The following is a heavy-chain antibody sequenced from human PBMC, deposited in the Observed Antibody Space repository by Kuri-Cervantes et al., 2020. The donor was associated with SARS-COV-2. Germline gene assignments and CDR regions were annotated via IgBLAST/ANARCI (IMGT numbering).Heavy chain of an antibody. V-gene: IGHV3-30-3*01. CDR2: ISYDGSNK. Sequence: GGSLRLSCSASGFTFSSYAMHWVRQAPGKGLEWVAVISYDGSNKYYADSVKGRFTISRDNSKNTLYLQMNSLRAEDTAVYYCARDRIAASFMGVWGQGTTVTVSS. D-gene: IGHD6-13*01. J-gene: IGHJ6*02. CDR3: ARDRIAASFMGV. CDR1: GFTFSSYA.